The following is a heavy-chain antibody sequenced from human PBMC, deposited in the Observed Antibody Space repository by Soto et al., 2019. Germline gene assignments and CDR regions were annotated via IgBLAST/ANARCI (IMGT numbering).Heavy chain of an antibody. CDR1: GFTFSSYA. V-gene: IGHV3-23*01. D-gene: IGHD6-19*01. Sequence: GGSLRLSCAASGFTFSSYAMSWVRQAPGKGLEWVSAISGSGGSTYYAYSVKVRFTISRDNSKNKLYLQMNSLSAEDTAVYYCAKDRSIGWAFDXWGQGTLVTVSX. J-gene: IGHJ4*02. CDR2: ISGSGGST. CDR3: AKDRSIGWAFDX.